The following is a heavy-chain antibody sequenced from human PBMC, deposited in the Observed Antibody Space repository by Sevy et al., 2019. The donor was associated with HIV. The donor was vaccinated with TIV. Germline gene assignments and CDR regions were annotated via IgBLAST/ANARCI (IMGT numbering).Heavy chain of an antibody. CDR3: ARDFDGSGHYYLDYFDY. CDR1: GYIFTNYP. V-gene: IGHV1-18*01. CDR2: IRTTNRET. Sequence: ASVKVSCKASGYIFTNYPICWVRQAPGQGLEWMGCIRTTNRETKYTQKLQCRAIMTTDTSTSTVSMDLRNLRSDDTAVYYCARDFDGSGHYYLDYFDYWGQGTLVTVSS. D-gene: IGHD3-22*01. J-gene: IGHJ4*02.